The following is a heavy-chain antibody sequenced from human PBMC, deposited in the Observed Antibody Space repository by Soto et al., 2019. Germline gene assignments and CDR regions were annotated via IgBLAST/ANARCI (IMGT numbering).Heavy chain of an antibody. Sequence: SETLSLTCTVSGGSISSGGYYWSWIRQHPGKGLEWIGYIYYSGSTYYNPSLKSRVTISVDTSKNQFSLKLSSVTAEDTAVYYCARDRIAVAGNPEYFQHWGQGTLVTVSS. CDR3: ARDRIAVAGNPEYFQH. V-gene: IGHV4-31*03. CDR2: IYYSGST. J-gene: IGHJ1*01. D-gene: IGHD6-19*01. CDR1: GGSISSGGYY.